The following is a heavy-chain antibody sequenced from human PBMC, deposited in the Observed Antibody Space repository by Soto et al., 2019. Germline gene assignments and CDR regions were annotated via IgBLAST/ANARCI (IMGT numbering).Heavy chain of an antibody. CDR1: GGTFSSYA. CDR2: IIPIFGTA. J-gene: IGHJ6*02. CDR3: ARMGQDYSNYYGMDV. Sequence: SVKVSCKASGGTFSSYAISWVRQAPGQGLEWMGGIIPIFGTANFAQKFQGRVTITADESTSTAYMELSSLRSEDTAVYYCARMGQDYSNYYGMDVWGQGTTVTVSS. D-gene: IGHD4-4*01. V-gene: IGHV1-69*13.